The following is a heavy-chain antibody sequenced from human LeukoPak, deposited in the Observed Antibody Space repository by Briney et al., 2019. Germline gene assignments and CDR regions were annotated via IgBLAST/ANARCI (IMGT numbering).Heavy chain of an antibody. V-gene: IGHV4-59*01. CDR1: GGSISSYY. CDR2: IYYSGRT. D-gene: IGHD2-2*03. J-gene: IGHJ4*02. CDR3: ARASEGIGFFDY. Sequence: SETLSLTCTVSGGSISSYYWNWIRQPPGKGLEWIGYIYYSGRTNYNPSLKSRVTISLDTSKTQFSLNLNSMTAADTAIYYCARASEGIGFFDYWGQGILVTVSS.